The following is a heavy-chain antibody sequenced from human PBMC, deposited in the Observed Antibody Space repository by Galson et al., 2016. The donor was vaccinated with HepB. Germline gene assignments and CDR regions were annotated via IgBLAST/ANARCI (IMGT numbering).Heavy chain of an antibody. V-gene: IGHV3-23*01. D-gene: IGHD2-15*01. CDR3: AKWAHATGDYCGMDV. Sequence: SLRLSCAASGFTFSSYAMNWVRQAPGKGLEWVSGISGSGGSTYYTDSVKGRFTISRDNSKNTLYLQMNSLRAEDTAVYYCAKWAHATGDYCGMDVWGQGTTVTVSS. CDR2: ISGSGGST. J-gene: IGHJ6*02. CDR1: GFTFSSYA.